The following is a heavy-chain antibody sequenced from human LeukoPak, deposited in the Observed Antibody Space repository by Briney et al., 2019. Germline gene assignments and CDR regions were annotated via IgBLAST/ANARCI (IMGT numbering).Heavy chain of an antibody. CDR1: GFTVSSNY. CDR3: ARTTIYGDYFDY. J-gene: IGHJ4*02. V-gene: IGHV3-66*01. Sequence: GGSLRLSCAASGFTVSSNYMSWVRQAPGKGLEWVSVIYSGGSTYYADSVKGRFTISRDNSKNTLYLQMNSLRAEDTAVYYCARTTIYGDYFDYWGQGTLVTVSS. CDR2: IYSGGST. D-gene: IGHD4-17*01.